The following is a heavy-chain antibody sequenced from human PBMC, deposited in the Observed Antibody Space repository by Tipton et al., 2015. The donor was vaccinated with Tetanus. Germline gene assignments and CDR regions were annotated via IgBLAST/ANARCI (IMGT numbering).Heavy chain of an antibody. CDR2: IYQSGST. D-gene: IGHD6-6*01. J-gene: IGHJ5*02. CDR1: GGSINSPDYS. V-gene: IGHV4-30-2*01. CDR3: ARDRGQQFVSDWFDP. Sequence: TLSLTCTVSGGSINSPDYSWGWIRQPPGKGLEWIGYIYQSGSTSYNPSLATRVTITADKSKHHFSLNLRSVTAADTAVYYCARDRGQQFVSDWFDPWGQGTLVTVSS.